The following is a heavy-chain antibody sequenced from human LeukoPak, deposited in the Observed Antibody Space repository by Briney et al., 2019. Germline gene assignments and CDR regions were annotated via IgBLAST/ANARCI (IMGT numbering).Heavy chain of an antibody. D-gene: IGHD7-27*01. CDR2: IYSGGST. V-gene: IGHV3-66*01. CDR1: GFTLSDNY. J-gene: IGHJ4*02. CDR3: ARANLGHPMYYFDY. Sequence: GGSLRLSCAASGFTLSDNYMSWVRQAPGKGLEWVSVIYSGGSTYYADSVKGRFTISRDNSKNTLYLQMNSLGAEDTAVYYCARANLGHPMYYFDYWGQGTLVTVSS.